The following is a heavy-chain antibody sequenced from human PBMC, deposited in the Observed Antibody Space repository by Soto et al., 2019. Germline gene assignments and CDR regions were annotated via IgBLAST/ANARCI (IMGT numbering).Heavy chain of an antibody. CDR2: INHSGST. V-gene: IGHV4-34*01. Sequence: LSLTCAVYGGSFSGYYWSWIRQPPGKGLEWIGEINHSGSTNYNPSLKSRVTISVDTSKNQFSLKLSSVTAADTAVYYCARVVVEDDFWSGYPNWFDPWGQGTLVTVSS. J-gene: IGHJ5*02. CDR3: ARVVVEDDFWSGYPNWFDP. D-gene: IGHD3-3*01. CDR1: GGSFSGYY.